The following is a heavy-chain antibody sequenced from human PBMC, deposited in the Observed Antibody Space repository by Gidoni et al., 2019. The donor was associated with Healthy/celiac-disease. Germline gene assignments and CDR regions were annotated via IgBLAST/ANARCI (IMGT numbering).Heavy chain of an antibody. CDR3: ARAHTITAAGTFDP. CDR1: GGSISSGGYY. J-gene: IGHJ5*02. D-gene: IGHD6-13*01. Sequence: QVQLQESGPGLVKPSQTLSIPCTVSGGSISSGGYYWSWIRQHPGKGLEWIGYIYYSGSTYYNPSLKSRVTISVDTSKNQFSLKLSSVTAADTAVYSCARAHTITAAGTFDPWGQGTLVTVSS. V-gene: IGHV4-31*03. CDR2: IYYSGST.